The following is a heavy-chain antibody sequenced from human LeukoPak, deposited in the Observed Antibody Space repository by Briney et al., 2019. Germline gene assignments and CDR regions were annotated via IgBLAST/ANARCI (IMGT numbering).Heavy chain of an antibody. J-gene: IGHJ4*02. CDR1: GFTYDDYG. CDR3: AADCSGGSCYGALDY. V-gene: IGHV3-20*04. D-gene: IGHD2-15*01. CDR2: INWNGGST. Sequence: GGSLRLSCAASGFTYDDYGMSWVRQAPGKGLEWVSGINWNGGSTGYADSVKGRFTISRDNAKNSLYLQMNSLRAEDTAVYYCAADCSGGSCYGALDYWGQGTLVTVSS.